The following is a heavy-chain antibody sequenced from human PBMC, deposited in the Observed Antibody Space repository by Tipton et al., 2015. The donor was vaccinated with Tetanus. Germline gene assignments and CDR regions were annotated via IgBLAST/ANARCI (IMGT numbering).Heavy chain of an antibody. D-gene: IGHD2/OR15-2a*01. J-gene: IGHJ4*02. CDR2: INPNSGVT. Sequence: QLVQSGAEVKNPGASAKVSCKASGCSFTGHYMHWVRQAPGQGLEWMGWINPNSGVTSYARKFQGRVTMTRDTSTSTAYMELSRLRFDDTAVYYCARDSQNIPTEGTSVAAYWGQGTLVTVSS. CDR3: ARDSQNIPTEGTSVAAY. CDR1: GCSFTGHY. V-gene: IGHV1-2*02.